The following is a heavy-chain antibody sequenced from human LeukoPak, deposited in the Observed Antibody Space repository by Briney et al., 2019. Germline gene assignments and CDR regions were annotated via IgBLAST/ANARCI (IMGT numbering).Heavy chain of an antibody. Sequence: ASVKGSCKASGYTFSDYYIHWVRQAPGQGLEWMGWINPNNGGTNYAQKFQGRVTMTRDTSIATAYMELNRLRSDDTAIYYCAGGIASYSSSYFDYWGQGALVTVSS. CDR2: INPNNGGT. D-gene: IGHD1-26*01. V-gene: IGHV1-2*02. CDR1: GYTFSDYY. J-gene: IGHJ4*02. CDR3: AGGIASYSSSYFDY.